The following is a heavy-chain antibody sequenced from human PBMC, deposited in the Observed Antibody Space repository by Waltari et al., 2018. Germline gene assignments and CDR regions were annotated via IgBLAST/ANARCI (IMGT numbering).Heavy chain of an antibody. Sequence: QLQLQGSGPGQVNPSETLSLTCTVSGDSISSSSYYWGWIRQPPGKGLEWIGSIYYSGSTYYTPSLKSRLSISVDTPKNQFSLKLSSVTAADAAMYYCARLRSNMTPFDPWGQGTLVTVSS. V-gene: IGHV4-39*01. J-gene: IGHJ5*02. CDR3: ARLRSNMTPFDP. CDR2: IYYSGST. D-gene: IGHD2-8*01. CDR1: GDSISSSSYY.